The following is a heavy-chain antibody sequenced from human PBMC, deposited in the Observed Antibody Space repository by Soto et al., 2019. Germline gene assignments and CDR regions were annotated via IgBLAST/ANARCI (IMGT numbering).Heavy chain of an antibody. D-gene: IGHD6-25*01. CDR2: TYYRSKWYN. V-gene: IGHV6-1*01. CDR1: GDSVSSNSAA. Sequence: SQTLSRTCAISGDSVSSNSAAWNWIRQSPSRGLEWLGRTYYRSKWYNDYAVSVKSRITINPDTSKNQFSLQLNSVTPEDTAVYYCARGSSSALRNWFDPWGQGTLVTVSS. CDR3: ARGSSSALRNWFDP. J-gene: IGHJ5*02.